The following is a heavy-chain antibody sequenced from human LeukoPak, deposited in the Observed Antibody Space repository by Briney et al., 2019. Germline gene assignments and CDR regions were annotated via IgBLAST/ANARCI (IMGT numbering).Heavy chain of an antibody. CDR1: GYTLTELS. CDR2: ISAYNGNT. Sequence: GASVKVSCKVSGYTLTELSMHWVRQAPGQGLEWVGWISAYNGNTNYAQKLQGRVTMTTDTSTSTAYMELRSLRSDDTAVYYCARARHLYYFDYWGQGTLVTVSS. J-gene: IGHJ4*02. V-gene: IGHV1-18*01. CDR3: ARARHLYYFDY.